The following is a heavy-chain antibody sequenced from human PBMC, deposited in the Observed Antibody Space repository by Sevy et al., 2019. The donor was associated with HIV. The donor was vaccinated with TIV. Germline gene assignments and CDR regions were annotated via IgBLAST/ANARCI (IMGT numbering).Heavy chain of an antibody. CDR1: GFTFSSYA. D-gene: IGHD2-2*01. CDR2: ISYDGSKK. V-gene: IGHV3-30*04. J-gene: IGHJ4*02. Sequence: GGSLRLSCAASGFTFSSYAIHWVRQAPGNGLEWVAVISYDGSKKYYADSVKGRFTISRDNSKNTLYLQMNSLRVEDTAVYYCARDRSSSWINYYFDYWGQGTLVTVSS. CDR3: ARDRSSSWINYYFDY.